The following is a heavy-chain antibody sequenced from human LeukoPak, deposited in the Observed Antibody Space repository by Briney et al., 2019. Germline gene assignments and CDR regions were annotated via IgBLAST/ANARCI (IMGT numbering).Heavy chain of an antibody. CDR1: VHIHRSNC. CDR3: ARQNYGNPVY. Sequence: GRSLRLLYGSWVHIHRSNCVQGASQAPGKGLVWVSRVSCDGSITYYADSVKGRFTMSRDNAKNTLYLQINSLRVEDTAVYYCARQNYGNPVYWGQGTLVTVSS. D-gene: IGHD3-16*01. V-gene: IGHV3-74*01. CDR2: VSCDGSIT. J-gene: IGHJ4*02.